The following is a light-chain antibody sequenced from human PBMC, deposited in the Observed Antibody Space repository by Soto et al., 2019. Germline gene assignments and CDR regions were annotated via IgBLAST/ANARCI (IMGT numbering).Light chain of an antibody. J-gene: IGLJ1*01. Sequence: QSALTQPASVSGSPGQSITISCTGTSSAVSDYKYVSWYQQHPGKAPKLMIYEVSHRPSGVSNRFSGSKSGNTASLTISGLQAEDDADYYCTSYTSSILYVFGTGTKLTVL. CDR2: EVS. V-gene: IGLV2-14*01. CDR1: SSAVSDYKY. CDR3: TSYTSSILYV.